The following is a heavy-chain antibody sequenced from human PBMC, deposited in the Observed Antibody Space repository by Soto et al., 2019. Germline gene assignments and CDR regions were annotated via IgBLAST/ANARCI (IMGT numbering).Heavy chain of an antibody. CDR2: IIPIFGTA. D-gene: IGHD1-26*01. CDR3: ARGEVGATTSWVSWADYYYYGMDV. V-gene: IGHV1-69*13. Sequence: ASVKVSCKASGGTFSSYAISWVRQAPGQGLEWMGGIIPIFGTANYAQKFQGRVTITADESTSTAYMELSSLRSEDTAVYYCARGEVGATTSWVSWADYYYYGMDVWGQGTTVTVSS. J-gene: IGHJ6*02. CDR1: GGTFSSYA.